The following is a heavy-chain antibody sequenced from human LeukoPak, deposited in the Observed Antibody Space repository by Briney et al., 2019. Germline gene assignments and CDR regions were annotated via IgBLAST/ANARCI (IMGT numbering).Heavy chain of an antibody. J-gene: IGHJ1*01. CDR2: ISSSSSTI. D-gene: IGHD6-13*01. V-gene: IGHV3-48*01. CDR1: GFTFSSYA. Sequence: GGSLRLSCAASGFTFSSYAMTWVRQAPEKGLEWVSYISSSSSTIYYADSVKGRFTISRDSAKKSLYLQMNSLTVEDTAVYYCARCSSWYLEYFQLWGQGTLVTVSS. CDR3: ARCSSWYLEYFQL.